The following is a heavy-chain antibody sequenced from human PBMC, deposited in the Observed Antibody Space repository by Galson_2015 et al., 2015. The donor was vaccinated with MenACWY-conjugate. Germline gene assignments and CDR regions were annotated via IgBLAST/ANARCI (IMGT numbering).Heavy chain of an antibody. Sequence: SLRLSCAASGFTFSHYGMHWVRQAPGKGLEWVTAISYDGNNKYYADSVKGRFTISRDNSKNTVSLQMNGLTTEDTAVYFCARVLSSGWTRQFDYWGRGSLVTVSS. CDR2: ISYDGNNK. D-gene: IGHD6-19*01. CDR1: GFTFSHYG. J-gene: IGHJ4*02. V-gene: IGHV3-30*03. CDR3: ARVLSSGWTRQFDY.